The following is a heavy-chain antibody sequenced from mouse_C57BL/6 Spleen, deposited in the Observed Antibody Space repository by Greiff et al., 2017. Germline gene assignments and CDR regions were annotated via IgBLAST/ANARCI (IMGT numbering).Heavy chain of an antibody. J-gene: IGHJ2*01. CDR1: GYTFTDYN. D-gene: IGHD4-1*01. CDR3: ASPGDYFDY. CDR2: INPNNGGT. Sequence: VQLKESGPELVKPGASVKMSCKASGYTFTDYNMHWVKQSHGKSLEWIGYINPNNGGTSYNQKFKGKATLTVNKSSSTAYMELRSLTSEDSAVYYCASPGDYFDYWGQGTTLTVSS. V-gene: IGHV1-22*01.